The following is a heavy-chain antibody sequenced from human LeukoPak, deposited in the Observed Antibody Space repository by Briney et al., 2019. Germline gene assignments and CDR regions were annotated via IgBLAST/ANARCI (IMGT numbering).Heavy chain of an antibody. CDR1: GYTFTGYH. J-gene: IGHJ4*02. CDR2: ISPNSGDT. CDR3: VRSGYNWGFDY. D-gene: IGHD1-1*01. Sequence: GASVKVSCKASGYTFTGYHMHWVRQAPGQGLEWMGWISPNSGDTDFAQKFQGRVTMTRDTSISTAYLELSRLRSDDTAVYSCVRSGYNWGFDYWGQGTLVTVSS. V-gene: IGHV1-2*02.